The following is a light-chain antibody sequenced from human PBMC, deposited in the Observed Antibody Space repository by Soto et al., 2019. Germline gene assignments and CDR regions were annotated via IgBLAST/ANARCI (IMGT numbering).Light chain of an antibody. Sequence: EIVLTQSPGTLSLSPGERATLSCRASQSVSSSYLAWYQQKPGQAPRLLIYGASSRATGIPDRFSGSGSGTDFTLTISRLEAEDLAVYYCQQYGRSVTFGGGTKVHIK. CDR2: GAS. CDR3: QQYGRSVT. J-gene: IGKJ4*01. V-gene: IGKV3-20*01. CDR1: QSVSSSY.